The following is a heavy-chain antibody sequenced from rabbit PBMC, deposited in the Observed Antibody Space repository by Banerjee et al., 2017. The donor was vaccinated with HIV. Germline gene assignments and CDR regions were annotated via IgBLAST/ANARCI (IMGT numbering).Heavy chain of an antibody. CDR1: GFSFSSSYW. Sequence: QSLEESGGDLVKPGASLTLTCTASGFSFSSSYWICWVRQAPGKGLEWIGCIGTGSSGSTYYASWAKGRFTISEPSSTTVTLQMTSLTVADTATYFCARGGNLWGPGTLVTVS. CDR2: IGTGSSGST. V-gene: IGHV1S40*01. J-gene: IGHJ4*01. CDR3: ARGGNL.